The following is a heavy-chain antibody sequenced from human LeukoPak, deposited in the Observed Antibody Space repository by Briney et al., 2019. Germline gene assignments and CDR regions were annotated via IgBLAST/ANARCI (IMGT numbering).Heavy chain of an antibody. J-gene: IGHJ4*02. CDR1: GGTFSSYA. V-gene: IGHV1-69*04. Sequence: GASVKVSCKASGGTFSSYAISWVRQAPGQGLEWMGRIIPILGIANYAQKFQGRVTITADKSTSTAYVELSSLRSEDTAVYYCASSHITFFGVVISLLLDYWGQGTLVTVPS. CDR3: ASSHITFFGVVISLLLDY. D-gene: IGHD3-3*01. CDR2: IIPILGIA.